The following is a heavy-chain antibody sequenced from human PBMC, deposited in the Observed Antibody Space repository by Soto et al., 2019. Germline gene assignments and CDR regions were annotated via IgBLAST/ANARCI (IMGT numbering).Heavy chain of an antibody. D-gene: IGHD4-17*01. V-gene: IGHV4-59*01. J-gene: IGHJ4*02. CDR3: ASSTVARFDY. CDR1: GGSISSYY. Sequence: PSGTLSLTCTVSGGSISSYYWSWIRQPPGKGLEWIGYIYYSGSTNYNPSLKSRVTISVDTSKNQFSLKLSSVTAADTAVYYCASSTVARFDYWGQGTLVTVSS. CDR2: IYYSGST.